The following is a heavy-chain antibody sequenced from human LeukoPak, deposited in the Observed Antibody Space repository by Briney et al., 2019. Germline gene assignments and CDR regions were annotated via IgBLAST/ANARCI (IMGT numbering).Heavy chain of an antibody. V-gene: IGHV4-34*01. CDR3: ARGRTTMVRGVIITSWFDP. CDR1: GGSFSGYY. D-gene: IGHD3-10*01. Sequence: SETLSLTCAVYGGSFSGYYWSWIRQPPGKGLEWIGEINHSGSTNYNPSLKSRVTISVDTSKNQFSLKLSSVTAADTAVYYCARGRTTMVRGVIITSWFDPWGQGTLVTVSS. J-gene: IGHJ5*02. CDR2: INHSGST.